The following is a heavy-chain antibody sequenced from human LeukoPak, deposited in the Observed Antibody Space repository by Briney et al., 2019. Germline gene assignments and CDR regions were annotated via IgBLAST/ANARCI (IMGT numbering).Heavy chain of an antibody. CDR2: ISSSGNTT. CDR1: GGSFSGYY. Sequence: LSLTCAVYGGSFSGYYWSWIRQAPGKGLECVSYISSSGNTTYHADSVKGRFTISRDNAKNSLYLQMNSLRAEDTAVYYCARSGSAIVGAYGRTVPPDYWGQGTLVTVSS. J-gene: IGHJ4*02. CDR3: ARSGSAIVGAYGRTVPPDY. D-gene: IGHD1-26*01. V-gene: IGHV3-11*04.